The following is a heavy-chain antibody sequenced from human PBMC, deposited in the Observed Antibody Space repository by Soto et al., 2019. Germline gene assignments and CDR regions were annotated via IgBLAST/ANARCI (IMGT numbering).Heavy chain of an antibody. CDR2: INPGSGRP. Sequence: ASVKVSCKASGYTFTSYFIHWVRQAPGQGLEWMGLINPGSGRPTYAQEFQDRVIMTRDTSTTTVYMELSSVISEDTAIYYCARENMHDRTAVHDIWGQATMVTVSS. CDR3: ARENMHDRTAVHDI. J-gene: IGHJ3*02. D-gene: IGHD2-21*02. V-gene: IGHV1-46*01. CDR1: GYTFTSYF.